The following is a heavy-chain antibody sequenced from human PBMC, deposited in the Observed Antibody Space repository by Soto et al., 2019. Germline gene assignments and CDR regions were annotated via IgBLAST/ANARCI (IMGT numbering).Heavy chain of an antibody. V-gene: IGHV1-69*13. Sequence: GASVKVSCKASGGTFSSYAISWVRQAPGQGLEWMGGIIPIFGTANYAQKFQGRVTITADESTSTAYMELSSLRSEDTAAYYCARDPDDSSGYYLLGYWRQGTRVTVSS. CDR3: ARDPDDSSGYYLLGY. D-gene: IGHD3-22*01. CDR2: IIPIFGTA. J-gene: IGHJ4*02. CDR1: GGTFSSYA.